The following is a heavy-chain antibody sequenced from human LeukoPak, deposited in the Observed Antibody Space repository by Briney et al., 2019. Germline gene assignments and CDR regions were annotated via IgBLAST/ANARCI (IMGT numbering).Heavy chain of an antibody. D-gene: IGHD3-3*01. Sequence: SETLSLTCAVSGYSISSGYYWGWIPQPPGKGLEWIGSIYHSGSTYYNPSLKSRVTISVDTSENQFSLKLSSVTAADTAVYYCARACSGFWSASNWFDPWGQGTLVTVSS. CDR2: IYHSGST. CDR3: ARACSGFWSASNWFDP. CDR1: GYSISSGYY. J-gene: IGHJ5*02. V-gene: IGHV4-38-2*01.